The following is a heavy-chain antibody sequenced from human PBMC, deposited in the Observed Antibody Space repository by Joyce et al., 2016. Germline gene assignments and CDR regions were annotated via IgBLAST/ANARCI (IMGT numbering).Heavy chain of an antibody. D-gene: IGHD5-18*01. V-gene: IGHV4-59*01. J-gene: IGHJ4*02. CDR2: IYFSGNT. Sequence: QVQLQESGPGLVKPSETLSLTCTVAVGSISGYHWSWLRQPPGKGLEWIGYIYFSGNTNYTPSFKGRVTISIDPSRTQLSLKLRSVTAADTAVYFCARWAAVTSFDNWGQGTLVTVSS. CDR1: VGSISGYH. CDR3: ARWAAVTSFDN.